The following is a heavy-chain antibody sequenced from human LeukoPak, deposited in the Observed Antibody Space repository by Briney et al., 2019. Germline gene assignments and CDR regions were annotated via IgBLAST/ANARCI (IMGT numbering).Heavy chain of an antibody. CDR3: ARGGLVLSPKGYFDC. CDR1: GGSFSDYY. D-gene: IGHD3-16*02. J-gene: IGHJ4*02. V-gene: IGHV4-34*01. Sequence: SETLSLTCAVSGGSFSDYYWSWIRQPPGKGLEWIGEINQSGRTNYNPSLKSRVTISVDTSKNQFSLQLNSVTPEDTAVYYCARGGLVLSPKGYFDCWGQGTPVTVSS. CDR2: INQSGRT.